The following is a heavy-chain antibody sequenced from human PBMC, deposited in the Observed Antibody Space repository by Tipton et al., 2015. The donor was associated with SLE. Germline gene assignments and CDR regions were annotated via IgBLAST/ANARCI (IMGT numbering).Heavy chain of an antibody. Sequence: TLSLTCTVSGGSISSHYWSWIRQPPGKGLEWIGEINHSGGTNYNPSLKSRVTISVDTSKNQFSLKLSSVTAADTAVYYCARGIDGTVAEQWGQGTLVTVSS. CDR3: ARGIDGTVAEQ. J-gene: IGHJ1*01. CDR2: INHSGGT. V-gene: IGHV4-34*01. CDR1: GGSISSHY. D-gene: IGHD5-24*01.